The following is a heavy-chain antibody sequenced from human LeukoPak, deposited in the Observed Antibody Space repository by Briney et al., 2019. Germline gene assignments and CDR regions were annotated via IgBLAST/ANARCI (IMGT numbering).Heavy chain of an antibody. V-gene: IGHV4-34*01. Sequence: PSETLSLTCAVYGGSFSGYYWSWIRQPPGKGLEWIGEINHSGSTNYNPSLKSRVTISVDTSKNQFSLKLSSVTAADTAAYYCARGLLDRAFDYWGQGTLVTVSS. CDR3: ARGLLDRAFDY. J-gene: IGHJ4*02. CDR1: GGSFSGYY. CDR2: INHSGST. D-gene: IGHD1-1*01.